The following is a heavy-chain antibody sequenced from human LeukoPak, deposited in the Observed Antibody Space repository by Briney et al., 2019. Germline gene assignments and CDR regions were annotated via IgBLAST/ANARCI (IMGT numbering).Heavy chain of an antibody. CDR3: ATGPGSGSYFPFDY. J-gene: IGHJ4*02. CDR2: ISRSGGST. Sequence: GGSLRLSCAASGFTFSTYAMSWVRQVPGKGLYWVSSISRSGGSTYYADSVKGRFTISRDNSKNTLYLQMNSLRAEDTAVYYCATGPGSGSYFPFDYWGQGTLVTVSS. V-gene: IGHV3-23*01. CDR1: GFTFSTYA. D-gene: IGHD3-10*01.